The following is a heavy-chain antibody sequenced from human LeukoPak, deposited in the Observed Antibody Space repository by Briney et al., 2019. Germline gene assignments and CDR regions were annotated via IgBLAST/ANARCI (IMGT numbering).Heavy chain of an antibody. V-gene: IGHV4-59*08. CDR3: ARRSSGYSNFDF. J-gene: IGHJ4*02. D-gene: IGHD5-12*01. Sequence: PSETLSLTCTVSGGSISSYYWSWIRQPPGKGLEWIAYIYYSGSINYNPSLKSRASISVDTSKNLCSLRLSSVTAADTAVYYCARRSSGYSNFDFWGQGTLVTVSS. CDR2: IYYSGSI. CDR1: GGSISSYY.